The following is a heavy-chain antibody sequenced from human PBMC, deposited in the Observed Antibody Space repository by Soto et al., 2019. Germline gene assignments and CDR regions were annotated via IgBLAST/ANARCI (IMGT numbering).Heavy chain of an antibody. J-gene: IGHJ4*02. Sequence: GGSLRLSCAASGFTFSSYGMHWVRQAPGKGLEWVAVIWYDGSNKYYADSVKGRFTISRDNSKNTLYLQMNSLRAEDTAVYYCARDGTFYSGYDLVAFDYWGQGTLVTVSS. CDR3: ARDGTFYSGYDLVAFDY. CDR2: IWYDGSNK. D-gene: IGHD5-12*01. V-gene: IGHV3-33*01. CDR1: GFTFSSYG.